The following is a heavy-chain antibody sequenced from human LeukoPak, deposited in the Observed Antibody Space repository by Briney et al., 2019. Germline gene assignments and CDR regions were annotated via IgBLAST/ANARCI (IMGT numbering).Heavy chain of an antibody. J-gene: IGHJ4*02. CDR2: ISAYNGNT. V-gene: IGHV1-18*01. CDR1: GYTFTSYG. CDR3: ARLTAMVTPFDY. Sequence: GASVKVSCKASGYTFTSYGISWVRQAPGQGLEWMGWISAYNGNTNYAQKLQGRVTMTTDTSTSTAYVELRSLRSDDTAVYYCARLTAMVTPFDYWGQGTLVTVPS. D-gene: IGHD5-18*01.